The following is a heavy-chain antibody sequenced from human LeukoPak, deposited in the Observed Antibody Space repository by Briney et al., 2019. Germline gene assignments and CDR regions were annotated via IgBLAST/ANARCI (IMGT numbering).Heavy chain of an antibody. Sequence: ASVKVSCKASGYTFTSYDINWVRQATGQGLEWMGWMNPNSGNTGYAQKFQGRVTMTTDTSTSTAYMELRSLRSDDTAVYYCARAEPAAILGSLALPDYWGQGTLVTVSS. D-gene: IGHD2-2*02. CDR2: MNPNSGNT. CDR3: ARAEPAAILGSLALPDY. V-gene: IGHV1-8*01. J-gene: IGHJ4*02. CDR1: GYTFTSYD.